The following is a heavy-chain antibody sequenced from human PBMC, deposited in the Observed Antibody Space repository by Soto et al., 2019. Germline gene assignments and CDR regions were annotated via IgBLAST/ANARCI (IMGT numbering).Heavy chain of an antibody. J-gene: IGHJ6*02. Sequence: ASVKVSCKASGYTFTSYAMHWVRQAPGQRLEWMGWINAGNGNTKYSRKFQGRVTITRDTSASTAYMELSSLRSEDTAVYYCARVLGSLRFLEGSPYYYYGMDVWGQGTTVTVSS. V-gene: IGHV1-3*01. CDR3: ARVLGSLRFLEGSPYYYYGMDV. D-gene: IGHD3-3*01. CDR1: GYTFTSYA. CDR2: INAGNGNT.